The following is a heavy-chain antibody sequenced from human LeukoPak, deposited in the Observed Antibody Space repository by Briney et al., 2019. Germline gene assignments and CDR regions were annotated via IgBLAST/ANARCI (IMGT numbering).Heavy chain of an antibody. J-gene: IGHJ3*02. V-gene: IGHV2-70*11. CDR1: GFSLSTSGMC. D-gene: IGHD4-11*01. CDR2: IDWDDDK. CDR3: ARMTTILAFDI. Sequence: TESGPALVKPAQSLTLTCTFSGFSLSTSGMCVTWIRQPPGKTLEWLARIDWDDDKYYSTSLKTRLTISKDTSKNQVVLTMTNMDPVDTATYYCARMTTILAFDIWGQGTMVTVS.